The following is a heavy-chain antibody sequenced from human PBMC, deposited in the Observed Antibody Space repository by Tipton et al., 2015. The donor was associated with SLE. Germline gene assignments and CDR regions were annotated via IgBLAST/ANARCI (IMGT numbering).Heavy chain of an antibody. D-gene: IGHD2-21*01. CDR2: IDPSDSYT. CDR1: GYSFTSYW. CDR3: ARAAYCGGDCYSLYYYYGMDV. V-gene: IGHV5-10-1*01. Sequence: QLVQSGPEVKKPGESLRISCKGSGYSFTSYWISWVRQMPGKGLEWMGRIDPSDSYTNYSPSFQGHVTISADKSISTAYLQWSSLKASDTAMYYCARAAYCGGDCYSLYYYYGMDVWGQGTTVTVSS. J-gene: IGHJ6*02.